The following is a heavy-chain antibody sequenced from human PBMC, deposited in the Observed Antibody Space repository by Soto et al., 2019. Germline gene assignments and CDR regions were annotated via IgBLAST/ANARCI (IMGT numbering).Heavy chain of an antibody. CDR2: LYYSGST. CDR1: GGSVSSFF. V-gene: IGHV4-59*02. D-gene: IGHD6-19*01. J-gene: IGHJ4*02. CDR3: ARVRHGWTFFDY. Sequence: SETLSLTWTVSGGSVSSFFWSWIRQPPGKGLEWIGYLYYSGSTHYSPSLKSRVTISVDTSKNQFSLKLNSVTAADTAVYYCARVRHGWTFFDYWSQGTLVTVSS.